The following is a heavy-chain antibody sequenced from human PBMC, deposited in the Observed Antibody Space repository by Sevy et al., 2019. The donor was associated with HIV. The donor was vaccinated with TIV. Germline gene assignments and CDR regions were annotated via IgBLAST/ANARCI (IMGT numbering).Heavy chain of an antibody. CDR1: GFRFSDYA. CDR3: ARVGYFYDSSGYPTYYYYGMDV. D-gene: IGHD3-22*01. Sequence: GESLKISCAASGFRFSDYAVHWVRQAPGTGLERVADISYDGNYKNYADSLKGRFTSSSDNSKNTLILQVSSLKAEDTAIYYCARVGYFYDSSGYPTYYYYGMDVWGQGTTVTVSS. J-gene: IGHJ6*02. V-gene: IGHV3-30-3*01. CDR2: ISYDGNYK.